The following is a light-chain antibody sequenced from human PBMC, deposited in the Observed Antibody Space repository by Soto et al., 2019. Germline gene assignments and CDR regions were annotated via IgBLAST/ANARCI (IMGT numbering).Light chain of an antibody. CDR2: SNN. CDR3: AAWDDSLNGHV. V-gene: IGLV1-44*01. Sequence: QSVLTQPPAASWTPGQRVTISCSGSNSNIRSNTVNWYQQLPGTAPKLLIYSNNQRPSGVPDRFSGSKSGTSASLAISGLQSEDETDYYCAAWDDSLNGHVFGAGTKVTVL. CDR1: NSNIRSNT. J-gene: IGLJ1*01.